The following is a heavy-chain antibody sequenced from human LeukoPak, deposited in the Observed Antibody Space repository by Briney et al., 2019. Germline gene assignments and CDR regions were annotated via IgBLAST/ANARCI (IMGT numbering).Heavy chain of an antibody. J-gene: IGHJ4*02. Sequence: SETLSLTCTVSGASMSGYYWSWIRQPPGKGLEWIGYNSYSGNRNYNPSLKSRVTMSVDTSKNQFSLKLSSVTAADTAVYYCVTWNYAVFDYWGQGILVTVSS. D-gene: IGHD1-7*01. CDR1: GASMSGYY. CDR3: VTWNYAVFDY. V-gene: IGHV4-59*01. CDR2: NSYSGNR.